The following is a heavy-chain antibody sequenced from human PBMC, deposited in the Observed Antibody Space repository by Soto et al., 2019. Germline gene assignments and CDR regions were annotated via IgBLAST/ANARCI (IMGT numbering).Heavy chain of an antibody. V-gene: IGHV3-23*01. CDR2: ISGSGGST. CDR3: AKSVATIRPYYFDY. D-gene: IGHD5-12*01. Sequence: ESGGGLVQPGGSLRLSCAASGFIFSNYVMSWVRQAPGKGLEWVSSISGSGGSTYYAHSVKGRFTISRDDSRNTLYLQINSLGTEDTAVYYCAKSVATIRPYYFDYWGQGTLVTVSS. J-gene: IGHJ4*02. CDR1: GFIFSNYV.